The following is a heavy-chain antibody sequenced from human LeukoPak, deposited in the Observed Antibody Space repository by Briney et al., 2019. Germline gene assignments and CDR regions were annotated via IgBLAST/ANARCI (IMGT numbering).Heavy chain of an antibody. J-gene: IGHJ5*02. CDR1: AFTFSSYV. CDR2: ITGGGGST. Sequence: GGSLRLSCAASAFTFSSYVMNWVRQAPGNGLEWLSVITGGGGSTYYADSVKGRFTISRDNSKNTLFLQMNSLRAEDTAVYYCAKGGYCSSTSCYVGWFDPWGQGTLVTVSS. D-gene: IGHD2-2*01. CDR3: AKGGYCSSTSCYVGWFDP. V-gene: IGHV3-23*01.